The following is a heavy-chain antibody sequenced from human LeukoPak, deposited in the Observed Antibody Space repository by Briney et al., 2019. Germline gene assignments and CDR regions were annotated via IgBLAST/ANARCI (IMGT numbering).Heavy chain of an antibody. CDR3: AKDPWGTGDVY. Sequence: AVSLRFSCAGYGFTFSSYAMSWVRPAPGLGLEWVSATNGSGGSTYYADSVKGRFTISRDNSKNTLYLQMNSLSAEDTAVYYCAKDPWGTGDVYWGQGTLVTVSS. CDR2: TNGSGGST. V-gene: IGHV3-23*01. J-gene: IGHJ4*02. CDR1: GFTFSSYA. D-gene: IGHD7-27*01.